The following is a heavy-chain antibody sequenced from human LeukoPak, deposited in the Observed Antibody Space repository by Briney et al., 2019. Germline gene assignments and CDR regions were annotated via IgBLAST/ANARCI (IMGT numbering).Heavy chain of an antibody. V-gene: IGHV3-21*01. CDR2: ISSSSSYI. CDR1: GFTFSSYS. J-gene: IGHJ6*04. CDR3: ARDLEDDFWSGYLTNAMDV. Sequence: PGGSLRLSCAASGFTFSSYSMNWVRQAPGKGLEWVSSISSSSSYIYYADSVKGRFTISRDNAKNSLYLQMNSLRAEDTAVYYCARDLEDDFWSGYLTNAMDVWGKGTTVTVSS. D-gene: IGHD3-3*01.